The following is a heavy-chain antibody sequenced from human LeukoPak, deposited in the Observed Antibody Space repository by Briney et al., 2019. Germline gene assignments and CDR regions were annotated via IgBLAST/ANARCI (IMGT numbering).Heavy chain of an antibody. Sequence: SVKVSCKAFGYTFTSNYMHWVRQAPGQGLEWMGGIIPIFGTAKYAQKFQGRVTITADTSTSTAYMELSSLRSEDTAVYYCARAGWLQYYYFDYWGQGTLVTVSS. CDR1: GYTFTSNY. CDR3: ARAGWLQYYYFDY. V-gene: IGHV1-69*06. J-gene: IGHJ4*02. D-gene: IGHD5-24*01. CDR2: IIPIFGTA.